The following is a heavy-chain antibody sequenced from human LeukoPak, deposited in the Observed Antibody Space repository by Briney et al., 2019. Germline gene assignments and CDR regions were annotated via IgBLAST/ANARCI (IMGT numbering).Heavy chain of an antibody. CDR3: ARGYASRSQISFQH. CDR2: INSDGSST. CDR1: GCTFSSYW. V-gene: IGHV3-74*01. Sequence: GGSLRLSCAASGCTFSSYWMHWVRQAPAKGLVGVSRINSDGSSTSYAASVKGRFTISRDNAKNTLYLQMNSLRAEDTAVYYCARGYASRSQISFQHWGQGTLVTVSS. J-gene: IGHJ1*01. D-gene: IGHD3-22*01.